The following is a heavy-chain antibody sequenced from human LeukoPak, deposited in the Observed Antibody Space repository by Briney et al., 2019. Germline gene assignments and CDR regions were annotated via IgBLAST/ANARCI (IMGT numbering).Heavy chain of an antibody. V-gene: IGHV3-11*01. CDR3: ARDRLRSRYDILTGYYY. Sequence: GGSLRLSCAASGFTFSDYYMSWIRQAPGKGLEWVSYISSSGSTIYYADSVKGRFTNSRDNAKNPLYLQMNSLRAEDTAVYYCARDRLRSRYDILTGYYYWGQGTLVTVSS. J-gene: IGHJ4*02. CDR2: ISSSGSTI. CDR1: GFTFSDYY. D-gene: IGHD3-9*01.